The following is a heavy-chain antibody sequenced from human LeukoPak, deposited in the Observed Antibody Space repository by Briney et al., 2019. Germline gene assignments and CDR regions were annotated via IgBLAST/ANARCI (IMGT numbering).Heavy chain of an antibody. CDR2: ISYDGSNK. Sequence: PGGSLRLSCAASGFTFSSYAMHWVHQAPGKGLEWVAVISYDGSNKYYADSVKGRFTISRDNSKNTLYLQMNSLRAGDMAVYYCAKSYYDSSGYRGDFENWGQGTLVIVSS. CDR3: AKSYYDSSGYRGDFEN. J-gene: IGHJ4*02. D-gene: IGHD3-22*01. V-gene: IGHV3-30-3*02. CDR1: GFTFSSYA.